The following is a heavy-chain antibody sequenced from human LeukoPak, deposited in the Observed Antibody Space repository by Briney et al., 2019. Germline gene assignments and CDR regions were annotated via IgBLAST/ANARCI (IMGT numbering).Heavy chain of an antibody. Sequence: PGGSLRLSCAASGFTFSNAWMSWVRPAPGKGLEWVGRIKSKTDGGTTDYAAPVKGRFTISRDNSKNTLYLQMNSLRAEDTAVYYCAKSPVFHYYDSSGYFRVYWGQGTLVTVSS. CDR3: AKSPVFHYYDSSGYFRVY. J-gene: IGHJ4*02. D-gene: IGHD3-22*01. V-gene: IGHV3-15*01. CDR2: IKSKTDGGTT. CDR1: GFTFSNAW.